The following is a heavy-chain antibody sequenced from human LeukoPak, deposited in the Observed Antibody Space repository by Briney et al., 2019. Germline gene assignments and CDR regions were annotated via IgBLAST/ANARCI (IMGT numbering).Heavy chain of an antibody. CDR3: ARDPPFRSGWSQNLFDH. CDR1: GFSFGDFA. Sequence: GGSLRLSCAPSGFSFGDFAMHWVRQAPGKGLEWEALISYDGGNIYYADSVRGRFTISRDNSKNMLFLHMYNLRPEDTAVYYCARDPPFRSGWSQNLFDHWGQGTLVTVSS. J-gene: IGHJ4*02. V-gene: IGHV3-30*04. D-gene: IGHD6-19*01. CDR2: ISYDGGNI.